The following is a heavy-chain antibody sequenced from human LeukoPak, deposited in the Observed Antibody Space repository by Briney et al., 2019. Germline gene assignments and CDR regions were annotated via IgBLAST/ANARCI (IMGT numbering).Heavy chain of an antibody. CDR3: ARENSGWSLGYYYYGMDV. V-gene: IGHV3-74*01. CDR1: GFTFSSYA. J-gene: IGHJ6*02. Sequence: GGSLRLSCAASGFTFSSYAMSWVRQAPGKGLVWVSRINSDGSSTSYADSVKGRFTISRDNAKNTLYLQMNSLRAEDTAVYYCARENSGWSLGYYYYGMDVWGQGTTVTVSS. D-gene: IGHD6-19*01. CDR2: INSDGSST.